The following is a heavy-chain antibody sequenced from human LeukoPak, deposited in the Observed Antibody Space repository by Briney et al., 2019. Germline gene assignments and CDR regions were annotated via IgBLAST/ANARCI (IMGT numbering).Heavy chain of an antibody. CDR1: GGSISSGSYY. J-gene: IGHJ4*02. D-gene: IGHD1-26*01. CDR3: ARLSGSYSDFDY. CDR2: IYTSGST. Sequence: SQTLSLTCTVSGGSISSGSYYWSWIRQPAGKGLEWIGRIYTSGSTNYNPSLKSRVTISVDTSKNQFSLELSSVTAADTAVHYCARLSGSYSDFDYWGQGTLVTVSS. V-gene: IGHV4-61*02.